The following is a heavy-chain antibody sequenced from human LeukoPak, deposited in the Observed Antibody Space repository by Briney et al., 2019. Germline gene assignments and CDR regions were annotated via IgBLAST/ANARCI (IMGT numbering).Heavy chain of an antibody. V-gene: IGHV3-30*18. CDR1: GFTFSSYG. Sequence: PGGSLRLSCAASGFTFSSYGMHWVRQAPGKGLEWVAVISYDGSNKYYADSVKGRFTISRDNSKNTLYLQMNSLRAEDTAVYYCAKVLPDYYDTRQPPDYWGQGTLVTVSS. CDR2: ISYDGSNK. CDR3: AKVLPDYYDTRQPPDY. J-gene: IGHJ4*02. D-gene: IGHD3-22*01.